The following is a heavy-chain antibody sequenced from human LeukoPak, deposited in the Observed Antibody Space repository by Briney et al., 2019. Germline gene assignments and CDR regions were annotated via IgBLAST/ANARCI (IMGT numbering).Heavy chain of an antibody. J-gene: IGHJ4*02. V-gene: IGHV3-64*01. D-gene: IGHD5-18*01. CDR1: GLTFSSYA. CDR3: ARGYSYGFFDY. Sequence: QPGGSLRLSCAASGLTFSSYAMHWVRQAPGKGLEYVSAISSNGGSTYYANSVKGRFTISRDNSKNTLYLQMGSLRAEDMAVYYCARGYSYGFFDYWGQGTLVTVSS. CDR2: ISSNGGST.